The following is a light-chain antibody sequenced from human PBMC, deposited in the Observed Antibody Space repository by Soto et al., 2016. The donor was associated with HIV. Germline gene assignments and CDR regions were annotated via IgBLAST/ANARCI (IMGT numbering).Light chain of an antibody. V-gene: IGLV3-21*02. CDR1: NIGSKS. CDR2: DDS. Sequence: SYELTQPPSVSVAPGQTAKITCGRNNIGSKSVHWYQQKAGQAPVLVVYDDSDRPSGIPERFSGSNSGNTATLTISRVEAADEADYYCQVWDSSSDHVIFGGGTKLTV. CDR3: QVWDSSSDHVI. J-gene: IGLJ2*01.